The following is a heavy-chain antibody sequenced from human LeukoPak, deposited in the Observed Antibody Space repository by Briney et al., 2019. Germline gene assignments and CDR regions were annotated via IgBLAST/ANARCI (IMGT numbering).Heavy chain of an antibody. CDR1: GFTFSSYD. CDR2: ISGSGSTI. J-gene: IGHJ6*04. D-gene: IGHD3-10*02. V-gene: IGHV3-48*03. CDR3: AELGITMIGGV. Sequence: SGGSLRLSCAASGFTFSSYDMNWVRQAPGKGLEWVSYISGSGSTIYYADSVKGRFTISRDNAKNSLYLQMNSLRAEDTAVYYCAELGITMIGGVWGKGTTVTISS.